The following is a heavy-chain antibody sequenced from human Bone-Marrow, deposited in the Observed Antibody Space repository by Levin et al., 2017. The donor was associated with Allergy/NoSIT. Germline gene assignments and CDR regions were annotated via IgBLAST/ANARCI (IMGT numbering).Heavy chain of an antibody. CDR3: ASRVALNGIVAAKFDY. CDR2: INHSGST. D-gene: IGHD6-25*01. J-gene: IGHJ4*02. V-gene: IGHV4-34*01. Sequence: PSETLSLTCAVYGGSFSGYYWSWIRQPPGKGLEWIGEINHSGSTNYNPSLKSRVTISVDTSKNQFSLKLSSVTAADTAVYYCASRVALNGIVAAKFDYWGQGTLVTVSS. CDR1: GGSFSGYY.